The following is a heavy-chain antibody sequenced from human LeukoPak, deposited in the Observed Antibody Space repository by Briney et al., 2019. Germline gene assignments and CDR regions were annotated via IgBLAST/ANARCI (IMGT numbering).Heavy chain of an antibody. V-gene: IGHV4-59*01. Sequence: SETLSLTCIVSGGSISSYYWSWIRQPPGKGLEWIGYIYYSGSTDYNPSLKSRVTISVDTSKNQFSLKLSSVTAADTAVYYCARGVTAAGRRAFDIWGQGTMVTVSS. CDR1: GGSISSYY. J-gene: IGHJ3*02. CDR3: ARGVTAAGRRAFDI. D-gene: IGHD6-13*01. CDR2: IYYSGST.